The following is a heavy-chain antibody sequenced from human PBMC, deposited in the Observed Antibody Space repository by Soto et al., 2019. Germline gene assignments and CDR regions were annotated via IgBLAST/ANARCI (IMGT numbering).Heavy chain of an antibody. Sequence: QITLKESGPTLVKPTQTLPLTCTFSGFSLPSGVVGVGGIRQPPGEALEWLALIYWNDEQYYNPSLRNRLTITRDTSKNQVVLTMTNMDPVDTATYYCAHRLPGPSGYDVWGQGTTVTVSS. D-gene: IGHD6-13*01. J-gene: IGHJ6*02. V-gene: IGHV2-5*01. CDR1: GFSLPSGVVG. CDR2: IYWNDEQ. CDR3: AHRLPGPSGYDV.